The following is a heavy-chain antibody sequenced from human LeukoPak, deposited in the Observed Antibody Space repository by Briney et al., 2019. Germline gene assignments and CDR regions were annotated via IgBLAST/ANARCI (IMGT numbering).Heavy chain of an antibody. V-gene: IGHV3-7*03. J-gene: IGHJ4*02. CDR3: AKDMRGYYDSSGWDY. D-gene: IGHD3-22*01. CDR1: GFTFSSYE. CDR2: IKQDGSEK. Sequence: GGSLGLSCAASGFTFSSYEMNWVRQAPGKGLEWVANIKQDGSEKYYVDSVKGRFTISRDNAKNSLYLQMNSLRAEDMALYYCAKDMRGYYDSSGWDYWGQGTLVTVSS.